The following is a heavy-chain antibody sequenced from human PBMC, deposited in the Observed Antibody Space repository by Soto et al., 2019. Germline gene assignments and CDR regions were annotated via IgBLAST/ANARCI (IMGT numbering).Heavy chain of an antibody. Sequence: SQTLSLTCAITGDSVSSNSAGWSWVRQSPSRGLEWLGRTYYRSKWYYEYAVSVRGRITINPDTSKNQYSLQMNSVTPEDTAVYFCARGEQYSGRIFDYWGQGTLVTVSS. J-gene: IGHJ4*01. CDR2: TYYRSKWYY. V-gene: IGHV6-1*01. CDR1: GDSVSSNSAG. D-gene: IGHD1-26*01. CDR3: ARGEQYSGRIFDY.